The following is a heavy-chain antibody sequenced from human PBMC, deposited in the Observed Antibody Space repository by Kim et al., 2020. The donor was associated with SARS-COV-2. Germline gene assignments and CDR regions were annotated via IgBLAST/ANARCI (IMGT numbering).Heavy chain of an antibody. CDR3: AKGLN. CDR2: IYYSGAP. Sequence: IYYSGAPTYNPSLKGRCPISIDTSKNQFSLKLSSVTAADTAVYYCAKGLNWGQGTLVTVSS. J-gene: IGHJ4*02. V-gene: IGHV4-34*13.